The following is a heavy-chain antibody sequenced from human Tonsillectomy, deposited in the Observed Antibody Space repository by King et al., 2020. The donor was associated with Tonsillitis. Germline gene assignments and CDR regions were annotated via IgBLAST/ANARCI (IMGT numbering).Heavy chain of an antibody. CDR1: GFIFSGSA. V-gene: IGHV3-73*02. CDR2: IRSKADSYAT. J-gene: IGHJ2*01. D-gene: IGHD3-16*01. Sequence: VQLVESGGGLVQPGGSPKLSCAASGFIFSGSAMHWVRQASGKGLEWVGRIRSKADSYATTYAASVKGRFTISRDDSENTAYLQVNSLKTEDTAVYYCTKTDGGRDWYFDLWGRGTLVTVSS. CDR3: TKTDGGRDWYFDL.